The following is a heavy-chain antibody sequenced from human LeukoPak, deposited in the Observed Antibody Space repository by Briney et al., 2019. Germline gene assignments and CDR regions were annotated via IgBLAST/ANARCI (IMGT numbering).Heavy chain of an antibody. CDR2: IYTSGST. V-gene: IGHV4-61*02. CDR3: ARAMYYYGSGSMAFDI. D-gene: IGHD3-10*01. CDR1: GGSISSGSYY. Sequence: SQTLSLTCTVSGGSISSGSYYWSWIRQPAGKGLEWIGRIYTSGSTNYNPSLKSRVTISVDTSKNQFPLKLSSVTAADTAVYYCARAMYYYGSGSMAFDIWGQGTMVTVSS. J-gene: IGHJ3*02.